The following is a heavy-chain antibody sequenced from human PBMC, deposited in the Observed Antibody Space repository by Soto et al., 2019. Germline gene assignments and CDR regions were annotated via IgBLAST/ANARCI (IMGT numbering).Heavy chain of an antibody. CDR3: ARDVSYTSYYYGMDV. D-gene: IGHD2-8*01. V-gene: IGHV1-2*04. CDR1: GYTFTGYY. CDR2: INPNSGGT. J-gene: IGHJ6*02. Sequence: ASVKVSCKASGYTFTGYYMHWVRQAPGQGLEWMGWINPNSGGTNYAQKFQGWVTMTRDTSISTAYMELSRLRSDDTAVYYCARDVSYTSYYYGMDVWGQGTTVTVSS.